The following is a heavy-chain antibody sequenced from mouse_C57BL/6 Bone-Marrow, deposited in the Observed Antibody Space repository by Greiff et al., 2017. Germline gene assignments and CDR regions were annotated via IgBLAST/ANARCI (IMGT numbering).Heavy chain of an antibody. CDR1: GYTFTSYT. CDR2: INPSSGYT. Sequence: VMLVESGAELARPGASVKMSCKASGYTFTSYTMHWVKQRPGQGLEWIGYINPSSGYTKYNQKFKDKATLTADKSSSTAYMQLSSLTSEDSAVYYCARYHDYDDYYYAMDYWGQGTSVTVSS. V-gene: IGHV1-4*01. D-gene: IGHD2-4*01. J-gene: IGHJ4*01. CDR3: ARYHDYDDYYYAMDY.